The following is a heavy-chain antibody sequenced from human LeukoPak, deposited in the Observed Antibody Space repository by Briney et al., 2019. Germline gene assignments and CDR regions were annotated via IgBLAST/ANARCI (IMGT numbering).Heavy chain of an antibody. CDR3: ARDPYDYDISGLLTPYYFDY. D-gene: IGHD3-22*01. V-gene: IGHV3-7*01. CDR1: GFSFNTYW. J-gene: IGHJ4*02. CDR2: IDQDGSVK. Sequence: GGSLRLSCAASGFSFNTYWMTWVRQAPGKGPEWVANIDQDGSVKHYVDSVKGRFTISRDNSKNTLYLQMNSLRAEDTAVYYCARDPYDYDISGLLTPYYFDYWGQGTLVTVSS.